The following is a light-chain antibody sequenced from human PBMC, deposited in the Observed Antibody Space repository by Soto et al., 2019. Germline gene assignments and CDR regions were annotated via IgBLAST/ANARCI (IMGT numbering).Light chain of an antibody. CDR2: AAS. CDR1: QGISNY. V-gene: IGKV1-27*01. Sequence: PSSLSASVGNRVSITCRASQGISNYLAWYQQKPGKVPKVLIYAASTLQPGVPSRFSGSGSGTDFTLTINSLQPEDIATYFCQNYGSAPITFGQGTRLEIK. J-gene: IGKJ5*01. CDR3: QNYGSAPIT.